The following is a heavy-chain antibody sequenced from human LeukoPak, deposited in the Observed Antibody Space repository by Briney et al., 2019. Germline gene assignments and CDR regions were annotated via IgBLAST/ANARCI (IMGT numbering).Heavy chain of an antibody. Sequence: ASVKVSCKASGYTFTSYDINWVRQATGQGLEWMGWMNPNSGNTGYAQKFQGRVTMTRNTSISTAYMELSSLRSEDTAVYYCARGFLGSYGMDVWGQGTTVTVSS. V-gene: IGHV1-8*01. D-gene: IGHD3-3*01. CDR1: GYTFTSYD. J-gene: IGHJ6*02. CDR3: ARGFLGSYGMDV. CDR2: MNPNSGNT.